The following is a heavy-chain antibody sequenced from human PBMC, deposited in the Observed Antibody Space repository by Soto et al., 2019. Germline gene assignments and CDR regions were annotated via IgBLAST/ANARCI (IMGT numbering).Heavy chain of an antibody. D-gene: IGHD6-13*01. Sequence: PGETLKISCKGSGYSFTSYWISWVRQMPGKGLEWMGRIDPSDSYTNYSPSFQGHVTISADKSISTAYLQWSSLKASDTAMHYCARRGYSSSWYSSVRGYYYYGMDVWGQGTTVTVSS. J-gene: IGHJ6*02. CDR2: IDPSDSYT. V-gene: IGHV5-10-1*01. CDR1: GYSFTSYW. CDR3: ARRGYSSSWYSSVRGYYYYGMDV.